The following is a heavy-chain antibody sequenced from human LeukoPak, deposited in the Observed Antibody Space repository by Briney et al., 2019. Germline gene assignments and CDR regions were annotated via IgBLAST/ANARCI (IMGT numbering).Heavy chain of an antibody. CDR2: ISGTGAST. D-gene: IGHD1-1*01. CDR1: GFTFASYA. Sequence: GGSLRLSCAASGFTFASYAMSWVRQAPGKGLEWVSGISGTGASTYYADSVKGRFTISRDNSKNTLYLQMNSLRAEDTAVYYCAKAPSGTTFRYFDYWGQGALVIVSS. CDR3: AKAPSGTTFRYFDY. V-gene: IGHV3-23*01. J-gene: IGHJ4*02.